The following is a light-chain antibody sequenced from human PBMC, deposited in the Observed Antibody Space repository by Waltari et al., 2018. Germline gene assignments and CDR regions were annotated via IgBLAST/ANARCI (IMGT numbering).Light chain of an antibody. Sequence: QSALTQPASVSGSPGQSTPISCTATSSDIGSYNFASWYQHHPGKPPKPLLYEVTKRPSGVSDRFSGSKSGNTASLTISGLQAEDDADYYCYSSAMSAFVVFGGGTKLTVL. V-gene: IGLV2-23*02. CDR1: SSDIGSYNF. J-gene: IGLJ3*02. CDR3: YSSAMSAFVV. CDR2: EVT.